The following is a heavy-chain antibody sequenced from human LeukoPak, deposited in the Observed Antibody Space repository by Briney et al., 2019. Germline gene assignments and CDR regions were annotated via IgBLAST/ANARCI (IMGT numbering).Heavy chain of an antibody. CDR1: GYTFTNYD. D-gene: IGHD3-22*01. Sequence: ASVKVSCKASGYTFTNYDINWVRQATGQGLEWMGWLNRNSGNTGYAQKFQGRVTMTEDTSTDTAYMELSSLRSEDTAVYYCASADDSSGYYLRALDYWGQGTLVTVSS. CDR3: ASADDSSGYYLRALDY. J-gene: IGHJ4*02. V-gene: IGHV1-8*01. CDR2: LNRNSGNT.